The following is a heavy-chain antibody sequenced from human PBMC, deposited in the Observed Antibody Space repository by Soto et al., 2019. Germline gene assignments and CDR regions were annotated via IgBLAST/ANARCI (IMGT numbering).Heavy chain of an antibody. CDR1: GLTISGKKY. V-gene: IGHV3-53*01. J-gene: IGHJ3*02. Sequence: PGGSLRLSCTALGLTISGKKYMSFVRQAPGRGLEWVSSLYDVDGTYYADSVKGRFTISSDTSKTIVFLQMSSLGPDDTAVYYCATWLLREHAYDIWGLGTTVTVSS. CDR3: ATWLLREHAYDI. D-gene: IGHD1-26*01. CDR2: LYDVDGT.